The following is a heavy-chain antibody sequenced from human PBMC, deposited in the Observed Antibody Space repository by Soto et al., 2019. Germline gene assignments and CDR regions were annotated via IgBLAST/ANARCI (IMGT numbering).Heavy chain of an antibody. V-gene: IGHV3-23*01. CDR1: GFTFRDYG. CDR3: VCRHLEAADTLQSLLYFDF. D-gene: IGHD6-13*01. Sequence: EVQLLESGGGLVQPGGSLRLSCAASGFTFRDYGMSWVRQTPGKGLEWVSVISKSGDITSYADSVKGRFTIFRDNSRSTLFLQMNSLRAEDTALYFCVCRHLEAADTLQSLLYFDFWGQGTLVTVPS. CDR2: ISKSGDIT. J-gene: IGHJ4*02.